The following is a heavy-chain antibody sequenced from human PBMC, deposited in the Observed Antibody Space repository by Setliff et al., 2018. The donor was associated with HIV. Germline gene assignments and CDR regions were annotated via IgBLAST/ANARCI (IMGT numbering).Heavy chain of an antibody. V-gene: IGHV4-38-2*02. J-gene: IGHJ4*02. CDR2: IWHSGNT. D-gene: IGHD6-6*01. Sequence: SETLSLTCTVSGYSIDSGYFWGWIRQPPGKGLEWIGSIWHSGNTYYNPSLRSRVSLSVDTSKNQFSLRLSSVTASDTAVYYCAREYSSSLYADYWGQGTLVTVSS. CDR3: AREYSSSLYADY. CDR1: GYSIDSGYF.